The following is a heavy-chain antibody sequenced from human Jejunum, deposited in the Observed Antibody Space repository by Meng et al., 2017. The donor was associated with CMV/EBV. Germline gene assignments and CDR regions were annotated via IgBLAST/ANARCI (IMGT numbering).Heavy chain of an antibody. D-gene: IGHD2-2*01. J-gene: IGHJ6*02. Sequence: MNWVRQAPGKGLEWVSSVSSGSGYICYADAVKGRFTISRDNAKNSLYLQMNSLRAEDTAMYFCARDMCTTTSCYGRLNYYYYAMDVWGQGTTVTVSS. CDR3: ARDMCTTTSCYGRLNYYYYAMDV. V-gene: IGHV3-21*06. CDR2: VSSGSGYI.